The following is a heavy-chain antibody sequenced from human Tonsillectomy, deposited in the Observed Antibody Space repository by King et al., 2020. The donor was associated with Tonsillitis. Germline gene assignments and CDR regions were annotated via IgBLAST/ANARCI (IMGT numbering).Heavy chain of an antibody. CDR1: GFTFSSYA. CDR2: ISGSGGST. Sequence: VQLVESGGGLVQPGGSLRLSCAASGFTFSSYAMCWVRQAPGKGLEWVSAISGSGGSTYYADSVKGRFTISRDNSKNTLYLQMNSLRAEDTAVYYCAVSQMVRGVMNYWGQGTLVTVSS. J-gene: IGHJ4*02. V-gene: IGHV3-23*04. D-gene: IGHD3-10*01. CDR3: AVSQMVRGVMNY.